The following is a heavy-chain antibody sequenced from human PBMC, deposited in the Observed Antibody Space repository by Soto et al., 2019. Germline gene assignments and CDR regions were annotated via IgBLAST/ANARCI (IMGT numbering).Heavy chain of an antibody. CDR3: ARVEKDPVRFVT. CDR2: IYYSGST. CDR1: GSSISIGDYY. V-gene: IGHV4-30-4*01. J-gene: IGHJ5*02. Sequence: QVQLQESGTGLVKPSQTLSITCTVSGSSISIGDYYWRWVGQPPGKGLEWIAYIYYSGSTCYNSSLKIRVYISVDTSKNQFSLKLSSVTAADTAVDYCARVEKDPVRFVTWGQGTLVTVSS.